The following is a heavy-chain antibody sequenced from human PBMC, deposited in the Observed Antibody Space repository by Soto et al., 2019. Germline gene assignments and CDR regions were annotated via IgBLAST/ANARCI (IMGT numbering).Heavy chain of an antibody. CDR2: IRHNSGDK. D-gene: IGHD3-22*01. J-gene: IGHJ4*02. CDR1: GYTFTGYY. V-gene: IGHV1-2*02. Sequence: ASVTVSRKASGYTFTGYYLHWVRQAPARGLAWMGWIRHNSGDKNYLQKFQDRVSMTSDTYNSTAYMELSRLRSDATAVYYCSRGYESRGDYLVGYYDDWGRGTLVTVSS. CDR3: SRGYESRGDYLVGYYDD.